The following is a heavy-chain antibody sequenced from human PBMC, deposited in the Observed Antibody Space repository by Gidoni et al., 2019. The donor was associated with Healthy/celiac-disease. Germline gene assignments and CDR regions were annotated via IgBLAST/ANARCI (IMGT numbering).Heavy chain of an antibody. D-gene: IGHD2-21*02. CDR1: GFIFSSYG. V-gene: IGHV3-33*01. Sequence: QVQLVESGGGVVQPGRSLRLSCAASGFIFSSYGMHWVRQAPGKGLEWVAIIWYDGSNKYYADSVKGRFTISRDNSKNTLYLQMNSLRAEDTAVYYCARGAAQAYCGGDCQNYFDYWGQGTLVTVSS. CDR2: IWYDGSNK. CDR3: ARGAAQAYCGGDCQNYFDY. J-gene: IGHJ4*02.